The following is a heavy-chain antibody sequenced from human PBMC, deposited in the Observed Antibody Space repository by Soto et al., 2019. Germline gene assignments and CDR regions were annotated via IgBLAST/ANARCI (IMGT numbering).Heavy chain of an antibody. CDR2: IYATGTT. J-gene: IGHJ5*02. CDR3: VRDGTRTLRDWFDH. CDR1: GASISGFY. V-gene: IGHV4-4*07. Sequence: XETLSLTCTVSGASISGFYWSWIRKSAGKGLEWIGRIYATGTTDYNPSLKSRVMMSVDTSKKQFSLKLRSVTAADTAVYYCVRDGTRTLRDWFDHWGQGISVTVSS. D-gene: IGHD1-1*01.